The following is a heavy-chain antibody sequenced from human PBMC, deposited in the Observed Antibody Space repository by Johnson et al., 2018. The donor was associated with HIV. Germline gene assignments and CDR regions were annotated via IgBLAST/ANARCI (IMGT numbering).Heavy chain of an antibody. J-gene: IGHJ3*02. CDR3: AKSTQANILRESGPYGAFDI. V-gene: IGHV3-30*18. CDR1: GFTFSNYG. Sequence: QVQLVESGGVVVQPGGSLRLSCAASGFTFSNYGMHWVRQAPGKGLEWVAVISYNGSNKYYADSVKGRFTISRDNAKNTLYVQMNSLRAEDTAVYYCAKSTQANILRESGPYGAFDIWGQGTMVTVSS. D-gene: IGHD3-10*01. CDR2: ISYNGSNK.